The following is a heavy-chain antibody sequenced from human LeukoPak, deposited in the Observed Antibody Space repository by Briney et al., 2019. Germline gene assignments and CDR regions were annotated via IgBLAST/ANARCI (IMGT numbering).Heavy chain of an antibody. D-gene: IGHD3-10*01. Sequence: PSETLSLTCTVSGGSISSYYWSWIRQPPGKGLEWIGYIYYSGSTNYNPSLKSRVTISVDTSKNQSSLKLSSVTAADTAVYYCARKPITMVRGVNWFDPWGQGTLVTVSS. J-gene: IGHJ5*02. CDR1: GGSISSYY. CDR3: ARKPITMVRGVNWFDP. CDR2: IYYSGST. V-gene: IGHV4-59*12.